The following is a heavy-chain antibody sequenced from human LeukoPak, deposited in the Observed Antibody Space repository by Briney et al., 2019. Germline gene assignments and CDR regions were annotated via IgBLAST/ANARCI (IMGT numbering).Heavy chain of an antibody. D-gene: IGHD1-26*01. CDR1: GFTVSSYY. CDR2: IYSGGST. V-gene: IGHV3-53*01. Sequence: GGSLRLSCAASGFTVSSYYMSWVRQTPGKGLEWVSVIYSGGSTYYADSVKGRFTISRDNSKNTLYLQMNSLRAEDTAVYYCATYSGSYYYFVYWGQGTLVTVSS. J-gene: IGHJ4*02. CDR3: ATYSGSYYYFVY.